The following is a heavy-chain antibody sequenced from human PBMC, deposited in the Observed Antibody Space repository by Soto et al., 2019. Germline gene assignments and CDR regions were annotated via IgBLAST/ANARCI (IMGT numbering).Heavy chain of an antibody. J-gene: IGHJ6*03. D-gene: IGHD3-9*01. CDR2: ISSSGSTI. V-gene: IGHV3-11*01. Sequence: GGSLRLSCAASGFTFSDYYMSWIRQAPGKGLEWVSYISSSGSTIYYADSVKGRFTISRDNAKNSLYLQMNSLRAEDTAVYYCARLMADILTGYYPYYYYYMDVWGKGTTVTVSS. CDR3: ARLMADILTGYYPYYYYYMDV. CDR1: GFTFSDYY.